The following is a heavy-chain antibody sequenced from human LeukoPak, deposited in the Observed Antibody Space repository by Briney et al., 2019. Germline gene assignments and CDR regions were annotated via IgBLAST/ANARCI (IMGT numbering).Heavy chain of an antibody. CDR2: IYYSGST. D-gene: IGHD3-9*01. J-gene: IGHJ4*02. V-gene: IGHV4-31*03. CDR1: GGSISSGGYY. Sequence: NTSETLSLTCTVSGGSISSGGYYWSWIRQHPGKGLEWIGYIYYSGSTYYNPSPKSRVTISVDTSKNQFSLKLSSVTAADTAVYYCARHRSNYEILTGYYRSPHFDYWGQGSLVTVSS. CDR3: ARHRSNYEILTGYYRSPHFDY.